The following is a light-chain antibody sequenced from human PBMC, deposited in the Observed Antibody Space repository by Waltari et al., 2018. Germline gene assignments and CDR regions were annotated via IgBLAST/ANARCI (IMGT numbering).Light chain of an antibody. Sequence: DIVMTQSPDSVAVSLGARATISCKSSQSVLYNSNNKNYLAWYQQRPGQPPTLLLYWASTRESGVPERFSGSGSGTDFTLTISSLRAEDVAVYYCQQYYSAPWTFGQGTKVEI. CDR3: QQYYSAPWT. CDR2: WAS. V-gene: IGKV4-1*01. J-gene: IGKJ1*01. CDR1: QSVLYNSNNKNY.